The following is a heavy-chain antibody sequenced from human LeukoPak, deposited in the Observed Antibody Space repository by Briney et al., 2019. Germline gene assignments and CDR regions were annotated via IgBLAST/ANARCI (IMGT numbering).Heavy chain of an antibody. CDR1: GYSFTSYW. Sequence: GESLKISCKGSGYSFTSYWIGWVCQMPGKGLEWMGIIYPGDSDTRYSPSFQGQVTISADKSISTAYLQWSSLKASDTAMYYCARHGPDIVVVPAATNWFDPWGQGTLVTVSS. CDR2: IYPGDSDT. J-gene: IGHJ5*01. V-gene: IGHV5-51*01. CDR3: ARHGPDIVVVPAATNWFDP. D-gene: IGHD2-2*01.